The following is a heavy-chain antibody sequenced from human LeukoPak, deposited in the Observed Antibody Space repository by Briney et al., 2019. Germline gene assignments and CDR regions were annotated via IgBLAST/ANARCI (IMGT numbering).Heavy chain of an antibody. CDR3: ARLFSARTPHVDV. J-gene: IGHJ6*04. V-gene: IGHV3-21*01. CDR1: GFTFSSYS. D-gene: IGHD2-2*01. Sequence: GGSLRLSCAASGFTFSSYSMNWVRQAPGKGLEWVSSISSSSSYIYYADSVKGRFTISRDNAKNSLYLQMNSLRAEDTAVYYCARLFSARTPHVDVWGKGTTVTVSS. CDR2: ISSSSSYI.